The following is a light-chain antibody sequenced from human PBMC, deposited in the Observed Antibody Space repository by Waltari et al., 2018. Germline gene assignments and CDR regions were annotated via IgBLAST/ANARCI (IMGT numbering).Light chain of an antibody. CDR2: WAS. CDR3: QHYYRTPYS. CDR1: QSVFFSSTNKNY. Sequence: IVMTQSTASLAVSLGERATINCKANQSVFFSSTNKNYVAWYQQRPGQPPRLLLSWASIRESGVPDRVVGSGSGTDFTLTINSLQAEDVALYYCQHYYRTPYSFGQGTKLEIK. J-gene: IGKJ2*03. V-gene: IGKV4-1*01.